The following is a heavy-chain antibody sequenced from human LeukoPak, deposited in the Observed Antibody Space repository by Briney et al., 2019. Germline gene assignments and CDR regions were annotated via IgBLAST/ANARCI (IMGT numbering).Heavy chain of an antibody. Sequence: GASVKVSCKASGGTFSSYAISWVRQAPGQGLEWMGGIIPIFGTANYAQKFQGRVTITADKSTSTAYMELSSLRSEDTAVYYCARDFQWLASRALLGDAFGIWGQGTMVTVSS. V-gene: IGHV1-69*06. J-gene: IGHJ3*02. CDR1: GGTFSSYA. D-gene: IGHD6-19*01. CDR2: IIPIFGTA. CDR3: ARDFQWLASRALLGDAFGI.